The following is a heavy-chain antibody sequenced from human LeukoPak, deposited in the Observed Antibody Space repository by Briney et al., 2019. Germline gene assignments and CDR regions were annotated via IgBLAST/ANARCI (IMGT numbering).Heavy chain of an antibody. D-gene: IGHD4/OR15-4a*01. Sequence: ASVKVSCKASGYTFTNYDINWVRQATGQGLEWMGWMNPNSGNTGYAQNLQGRVTMTRDTSISTAYMELTSLRSEDTAVYCCARAYGEIDYWGQGTLVTVSS. J-gene: IGHJ4*02. CDR3: ARAYGEIDY. V-gene: IGHV1-8*01. CDR2: MNPNSGNT. CDR1: GYTFTNYD.